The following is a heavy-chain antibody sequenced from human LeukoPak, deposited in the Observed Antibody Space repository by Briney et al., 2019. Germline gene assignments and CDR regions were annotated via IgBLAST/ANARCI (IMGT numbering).Heavy chain of an antibody. J-gene: IGHJ4*02. V-gene: IGHV4-39*07. Sequence: SATLSLTCTVSGGSISSSSYYWGWIRQPPGKGLEWIGSIYYSGSTYYNPSLKSRVTISVDTSKNQFSLKLSSVTAADTAVYYCARDPTYYYDSSGYYPFDYWGQGTLVTVSS. CDR3: ARDPTYYYDSSGYYPFDY. CDR2: IYYSGST. CDR1: GGSISSSSYY. D-gene: IGHD3-22*01.